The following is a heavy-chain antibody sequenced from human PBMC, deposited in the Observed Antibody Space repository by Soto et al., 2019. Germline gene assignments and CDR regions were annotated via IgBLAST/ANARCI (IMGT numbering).Heavy chain of an antibody. V-gene: IGHV1-69*08. CDR3: ARDHLFDSFDI. Sequence: ASVKVSCKASVGTFSSYTFSWVRQAPGQGLEWMGRIIPILGTSDYAQKFQGRVTIIADKSTSTTYMELSSLRSEDTAVYYCARDHLFDSFDIWGQGTMVTVSS. CDR2: IIPILGTS. CDR1: VGTFSSYT. J-gene: IGHJ3*02.